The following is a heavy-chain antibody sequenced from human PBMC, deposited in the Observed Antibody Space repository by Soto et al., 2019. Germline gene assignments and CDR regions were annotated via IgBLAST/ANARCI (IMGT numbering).Heavy chain of an antibody. Sequence: QVQLVESGGGVVQPGRSLRLSCAASGFTFSSYGMHWVRQAPGKGLEWVAVIWYDGSNKYYADSVKGRFTISRDNSKNTLYLQMNSLRAEDTAVYYCARDQDDYGDRMGYFDLWGRGTLVIVSS. CDR1: GFTFSSYG. J-gene: IGHJ2*01. D-gene: IGHD4-17*01. CDR2: IWYDGSNK. V-gene: IGHV3-33*01. CDR3: ARDQDDYGDRMGYFDL.